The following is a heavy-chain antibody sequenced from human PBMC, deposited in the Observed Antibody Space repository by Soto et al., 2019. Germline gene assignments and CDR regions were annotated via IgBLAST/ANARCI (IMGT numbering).Heavy chain of an antibody. Sequence: GGSLRLSWAASGFTFSSYGMRWIRQAPGKGLEWVAVIWYDGSNKYYADSVNGRFTISRDNSKNTLYLQMNSLRAEDTAVYYCASQIFWSGSTAHGMDVWGQGTAVTVSS. CDR2: IWYDGSNK. J-gene: IGHJ6*02. V-gene: IGHV3-33*01. CDR3: ASQIFWSGSTAHGMDV. D-gene: IGHD3-3*01. CDR1: GFTFSSYG.